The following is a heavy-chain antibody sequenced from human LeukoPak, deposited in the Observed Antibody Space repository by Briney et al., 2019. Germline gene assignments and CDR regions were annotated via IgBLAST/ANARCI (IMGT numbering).Heavy chain of an antibody. CDR2: ISGYNGNT. D-gene: IGHD4-17*01. CDR1: GYTFTSYG. V-gene: IGHV1-18*01. CDR3: AMGETVTTPPRDY. Sequence: VASVKVSCTASGYTFTSYGFTWVRQAPGQGLEWMGWISGYNGNTNYAQKLQGRVTMTTDTSTSTAYMELTSLRSDDTAVYYCAMGETVTTPPRDYWGQGTLVTVSS. J-gene: IGHJ4*02.